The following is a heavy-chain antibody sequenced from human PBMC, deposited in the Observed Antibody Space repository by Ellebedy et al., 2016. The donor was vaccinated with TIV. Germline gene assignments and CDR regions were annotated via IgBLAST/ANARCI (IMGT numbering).Heavy chain of an antibody. Sequence: GESLKISCVASGFSLSSYGLHWVRQAPGKGLEWVAFIRSDGSKEYYTESVKGRFAISRDNSKSTLYLEMKSLRGHDTAVYYCAKGRLRITMITRDWDYYSHGMDVWGQGTTVIVSS. D-gene: IGHD3-22*01. CDR2: IRSDGSKE. CDR1: GFSLSSYG. J-gene: IGHJ6*02. CDR3: AKGRLRITMITRDWDYYSHGMDV. V-gene: IGHV3-30*02.